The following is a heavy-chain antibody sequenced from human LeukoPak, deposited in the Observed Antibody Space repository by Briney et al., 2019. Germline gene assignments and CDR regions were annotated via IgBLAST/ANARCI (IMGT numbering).Heavy chain of an antibody. CDR1: GGTFSSYA. D-gene: IGHD1-26*01. CDR3: ARDYSGSLPFDI. Sequence: ASVKVSCKASGGTFSSYAISWVRQAPGQGLEWMGRIILILGIANYAQKFQGRVTITADKSTSTAYMELSSLRSEDTAVYYCARDYSGSLPFDIWGQGTMVTVSS. J-gene: IGHJ3*02. V-gene: IGHV1-69*04. CDR2: IILILGIA.